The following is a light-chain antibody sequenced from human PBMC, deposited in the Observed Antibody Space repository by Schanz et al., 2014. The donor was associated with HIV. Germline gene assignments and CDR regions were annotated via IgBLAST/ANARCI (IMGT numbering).Light chain of an antibody. CDR2: DVD. J-gene: IGLJ2*01. Sequence: QSALTQPPSASGSPGQSVTISCTGTSSDVGGYNHVSWYQQHPGKAPKLILYDVDNRPAGVSNRFSGSKSGNTASLTISGLQAEDEADYYCNSYTRTSTPVFGGGTKLTVL. CDR1: SSDVGGYNH. V-gene: IGLV2-14*03. CDR3: NSYTRTSTPV.